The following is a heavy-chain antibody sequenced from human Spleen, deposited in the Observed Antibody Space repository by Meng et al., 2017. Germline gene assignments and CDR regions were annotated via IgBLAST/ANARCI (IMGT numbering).Heavy chain of an antibody. CDR2: IYYSGST. V-gene: IGHV4-39*07. CDR1: GGSISSSSYY. Sequence: SETLSLTCTVSGGSISSSSYYWGWIRQPPGKGLEWIGSIYYSGSTYYNPSLKSRVTISVDTSKNQFSLKLSSVTAADTAVYYCARLGSHDYIWGTFHYWDYWGQGTLVTVSS. J-gene: IGHJ4*02. D-gene: IGHD3-16*02. CDR3: ARLGSHDYIWGTFHYWDY.